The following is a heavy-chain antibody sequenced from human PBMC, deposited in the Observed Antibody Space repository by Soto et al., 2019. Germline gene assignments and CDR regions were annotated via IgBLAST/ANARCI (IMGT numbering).Heavy chain of an antibody. CDR3: ARETADDAFDI. D-gene: IGHD1-1*01. Sequence: SETLSLTSPVSGGSISSGGYYWSWIRQHPGKGLEWIGYIYYSGSTYYNPSLKSRVTISVDTSKNQFSLKLSSVTAADTAVYYCARETADDAFDIWGQGTMVTVSS. J-gene: IGHJ3*02. CDR2: IYYSGST. CDR1: GGSISSGGYY. V-gene: IGHV4-31*03.